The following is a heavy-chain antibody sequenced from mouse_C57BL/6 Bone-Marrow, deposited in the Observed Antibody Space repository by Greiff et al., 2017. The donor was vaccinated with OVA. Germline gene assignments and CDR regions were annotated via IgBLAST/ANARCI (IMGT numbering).Heavy chain of an antibody. CDR1: GFPFTDYY. Sequence: EVQLVESGGGLVQPGGSLSLSCAASGFPFTDYYMSWVRQPPGKALEWLGFIRNKANGYTTEYSASVQGRFPISRDNSQSILYLQMNALRAEDSATDYCARPRDRYYAMDYWGQGTSVTVSS. D-gene: IGHD3-3*01. V-gene: IGHV7-3*01. J-gene: IGHJ4*01. CDR2: IRNKANGYTT. CDR3: ARPRDRYYAMDY.